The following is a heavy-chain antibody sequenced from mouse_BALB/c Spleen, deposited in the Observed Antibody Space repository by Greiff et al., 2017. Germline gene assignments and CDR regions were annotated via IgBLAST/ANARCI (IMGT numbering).Heavy chain of an antibody. CDR1: GFTFSSYT. V-gene: IGHV5-12-2*01. Sequence: EVQLVESGGGLVQPGGSLKLSCAASGFTFSSYTMSWVRQTPEKRLEWVAYISNGGGSTYYPDTVKGRFTISRDNAKNTLYLQMSSLKSEDTAMYYCASRAYDYDGAWFAYWGQGTLVTVSA. CDR2: ISNGGGST. J-gene: IGHJ3*01. D-gene: IGHD2-4*01. CDR3: ASRAYDYDGAWFAY.